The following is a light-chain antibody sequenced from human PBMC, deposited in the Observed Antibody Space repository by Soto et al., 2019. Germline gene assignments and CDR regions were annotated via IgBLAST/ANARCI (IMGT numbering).Light chain of an antibody. CDR3: QQDGSSPT. J-gene: IGKJ4*01. CDR2: GAS. CDR1: QSVSSSY. V-gene: IGKV3-20*01. Sequence: EIVLTQSPGTLSLSPGERATLSCRASQSVSSSYLDGYQQKPGQAPRLLSYGASSRATGIPDRFSGSGSGTDFTLTISRLEPEDFAVYYCQQDGSSPTFGGGTKVEIK.